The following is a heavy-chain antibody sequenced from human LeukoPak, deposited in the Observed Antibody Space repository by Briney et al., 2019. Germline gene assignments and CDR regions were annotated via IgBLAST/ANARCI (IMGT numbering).Heavy chain of an antibody. Sequence: PGGSLRLSCAASGFTSSGYGMGWVRQAPGKGLEWVSTISGSGDNTYYADSVKGRFTISRDNSKNTLYLQMNSLRVEDTAVYYCAARPPTILLGPFDYWGQGTLVTVSS. CDR3: AARPPTILLGPFDY. CDR2: ISGSGDNT. V-gene: IGHV3-23*01. D-gene: IGHD2-21*02. CDR1: GFTSSGYG. J-gene: IGHJ4*02.